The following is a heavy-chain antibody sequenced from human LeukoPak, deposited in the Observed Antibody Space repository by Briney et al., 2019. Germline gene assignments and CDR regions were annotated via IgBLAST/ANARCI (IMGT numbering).Heavy chain of an antibody. D-gene: IGHD3-3*01. Sequence: PGGSLRLSCAASGFTFSSYSMNWVRQAPGKWLEWVSYISSSSSTIYYADSVKGRFTISRDNAKNSLYLQMNSLRAEDTAVYYCARDWTFGSDTSGGGQGTLVTVSS. J-gene: IGHJ4*02. V-gene: IGHV3-48*01. CDR1: GFTFSSYS. CDR3: ARDWTFGSDTSG. CDR2: ISSSSSTI.